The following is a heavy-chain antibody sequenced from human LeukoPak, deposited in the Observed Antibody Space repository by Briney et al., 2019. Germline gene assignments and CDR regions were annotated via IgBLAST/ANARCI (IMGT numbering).Heavy chain of an antibody. CDR3: AHGSMYQLDY. CDR2: IIGGAGGT. Sequence: GGSLRLSCAASGFIVSDYYMNWFRQALGKGLEWVSGIIGGAGGTYYADSVKGRFTISRDNAKNTLYLQMNSLRAEDTAVYYCAHGSMYQLDYWGQGTLVTVSS. V-gene: IGHV3-23*01. CDR1: GFIVSDYY. J-gene: IGHJ4*02. D-gene: IGHD2-2*01.